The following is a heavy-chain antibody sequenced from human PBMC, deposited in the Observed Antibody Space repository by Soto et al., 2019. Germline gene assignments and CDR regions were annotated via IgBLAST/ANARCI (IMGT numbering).Heavy chain of an antibody. CDR1: GYTFTSYG. D-gene: IGHD6-19*01. CDR3: ARSPIRQWLVADGAFDI. CDR2: ISAYNGNT. Sequence: AASVKVSCKASGYTFTSYGISWVRQAPGQGLEWMGWISAYNGNTNYAQKLQGRVTMTTDTSTSTAYMELRSLRSDDTAVYYCARSPIRQWLVADGAFDIWGQGTMVTVSS. V-gene: IGHV1-18*01. J-gene: IGHJ3*02.